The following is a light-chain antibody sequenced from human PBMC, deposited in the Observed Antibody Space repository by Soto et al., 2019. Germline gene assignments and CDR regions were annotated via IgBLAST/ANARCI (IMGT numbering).Light chain of an antibody. CDR2: GAS. CDR3: QQYNNWPPDRT. V-gene: IGKV3-15*01. CDR1: QSVSSN. J-gene: IGKJ1*01. Sequence: EIVMTQSPATLSVSPGKRATLSCRASQSVSSNLAWYQQKPGQAPRLLIYGASTRATGIPARFSASGSGTEFTLTISSLQSEDFAIYFCQQYNNWPPDRTFGQGTKVEIK.